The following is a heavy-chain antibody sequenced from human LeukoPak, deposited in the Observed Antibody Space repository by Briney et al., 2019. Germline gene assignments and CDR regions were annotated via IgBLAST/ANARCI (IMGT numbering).Heavy chain of an antibody. CDR3: ARCISMVRGVIRPPDY. Sequence: SETLSLTCSVSGGSISSSSYHWGWIRQSPGKGLEWIGSIYYSGSAYYNPSLKSRLPIYVDTSKNQFSLKLNSVTAADTAVYYCARCISMVRGVIRPPDYWGQGTLVTVSS. J-gene: IGHJ4*02. V-gene: IGHV4-39*01. CDR1: GGSISSSSYH. D-gene: IGHD3-10*01. CDR2: IYYSGSA.